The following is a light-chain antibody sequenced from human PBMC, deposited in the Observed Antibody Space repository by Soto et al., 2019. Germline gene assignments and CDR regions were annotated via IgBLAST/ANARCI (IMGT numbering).Light chain of an antibody. V-gene: IGKV3-20*01. CDR1: QSVSSDY. CDR3: HQHGSSPST. Sequence: EVVLTQSPGTLSLSPGERATLSCRASQSVSSDYLAWYQQKPGQAPRLLIYAASSRATGIPDRFSGSGSGTDFTLTISRLEPEDFAVFYCHQHGSSPSTFGPGTKVDIK. CDR2: AAS. J-gene: IGKJ1*01.